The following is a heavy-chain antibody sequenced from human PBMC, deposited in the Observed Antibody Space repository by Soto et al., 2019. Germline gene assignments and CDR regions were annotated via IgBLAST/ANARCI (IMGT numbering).Heavy chain of an antibody. CDR3: ALRENTMVRGVPRGWFDP. Sequence: QAGGSLRLSCAASGFTFSSYAMSWVRQAPGKGLEWVSAISGSGGSTYYADSVKGRFTISRDNSKNTLYLQMNSLRAEDTVVYYCALRENTMVRGVPRGWFDPWGQGTLGTVSA. CDR1: GFTFSSYA. J-gene: IGHJ5*02. D-gene: IGHD3-10*01. V-gene: IGHV3-23*01. CDR2: ISGSGGST.